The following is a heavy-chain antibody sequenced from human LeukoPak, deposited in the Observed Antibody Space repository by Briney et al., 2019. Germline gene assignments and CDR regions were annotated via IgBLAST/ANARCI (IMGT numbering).Heavy chain of an antibody. Sequence: GGSLRLSCTPSGFTFSSYSMNWLRQAPWKGLEWVSSISSRRSYIYYADSMKGPLTISRDNAKNSLYLQMNSLRAEDTAVYYCARSDIVVVVAPVDYWGQGTLVTVSS. CDR1: GFTFSSYS. CDR2: ISSRRSYI. V-gene: IGHV3-21*01. J-gene: IGHJ4*02. D-gene: IGHD2-15*01. CDR3: ARSDIVVVVAPVDY.